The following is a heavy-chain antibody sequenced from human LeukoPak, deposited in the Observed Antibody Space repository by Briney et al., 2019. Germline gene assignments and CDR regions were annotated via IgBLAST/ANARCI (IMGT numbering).Heavy chain of an antibody. J-gene: IGHJ3*01. D-gene: IGHD4-17*01. V-gene: IGHV4-39*01. CDR2: IYHSGNT. CDR3: ARHAPIKTTVTTSHAFDV. CDR1: GGSIRSSSYY. Sequence: SETLSLTCTVSGGSIRSSSYYWGWIRQPPGKGLEWIGSIYHSGNTYYYPPLTSRVTISVDTSKNQFSLRLSSVTAADTAVYYCARHAPIKTTVTTSHAFDVWGQGTMVTVS.